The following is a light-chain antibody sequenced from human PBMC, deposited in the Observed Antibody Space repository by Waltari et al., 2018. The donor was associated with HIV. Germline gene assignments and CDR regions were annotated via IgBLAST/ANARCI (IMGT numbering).Light chain of an antibody. CDR1: QSVRSAS. CDR3: QQYAASPLT. J-gene: IGKJ4*01. V-gene: IGKV3-20*01. CDR2: GAS. Sequence: EIVLTQSPGTLSLSPGERATLSCRASQSVRSASLGWYQQKPGQAPRLLIYGASSRAPGIPDRFSGSGAVTDFILTISRLEPEDCAVYYCQQYAASPLTFGGGTKVEIK.